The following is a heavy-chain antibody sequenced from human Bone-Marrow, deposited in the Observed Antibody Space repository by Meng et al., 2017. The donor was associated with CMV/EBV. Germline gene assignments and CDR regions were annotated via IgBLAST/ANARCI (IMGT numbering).Heavy chain of an antibody. CDR3: ASFGPSSGWFRGPYYFDY. CDR1: GFTFSSYW. CDR2: INSDGSSR. J-gene: IGHJ4*02. D-gene: IGHD6-19*01. V-gene: IGHV3-74*01. Sequence: GESLKIPCAASGFTFSSYWMHWVRQAPGKGLVWVSRINSDGSSRSYADSVKGRFTISRDNAKNTLYLQMNSLRAEDTAVYYCASFGPSSGWFRGPYYFDYWGQGTLVTVSS.